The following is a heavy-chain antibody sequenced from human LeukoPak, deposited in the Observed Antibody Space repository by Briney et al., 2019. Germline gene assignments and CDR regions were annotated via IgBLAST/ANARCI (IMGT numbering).Heavy chain of an antibody. Sequence: SETLSLTCTVSGGSISSSSYYWGWIRQPPGKGLEWIGSIYYSGSTYYNPSLKSRVIISVDTSKNQFSLKLCSVTAADTAVYYCARQQWLSVFDYWGQGTLGTVSS. V-gene: IGHV4-39*01. D-gene: IGHD6-19*01. CDR1: GGSISSSSYY. J-gene: IGHJ4*02. CDR3: ARQQWLSVFDY. CDR2: IYYSGST.